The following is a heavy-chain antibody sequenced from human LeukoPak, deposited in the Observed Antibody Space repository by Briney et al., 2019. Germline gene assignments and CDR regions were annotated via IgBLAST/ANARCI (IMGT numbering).Heavy chain of an antibody. CDR3: ARQAYHYYYMDV. V-gene: IGHV1-2*02. J-gene: IGHJ6*03. CDR1: GYTFTGYY. CDR2: INPNSGGT. Sequence: ASVKVSCKASGYTFTGYYMHWVRQAPGQGLEWMGWINPNSGGTNYAQKFQGRVTMTRDTSISTAYMELSRLRSDDTAVYYCARQAYHYYYMDVWGKGTTVTVSS.